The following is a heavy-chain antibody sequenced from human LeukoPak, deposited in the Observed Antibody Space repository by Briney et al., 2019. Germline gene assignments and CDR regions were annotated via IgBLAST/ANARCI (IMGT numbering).Heavy chain of an antibody. J-gene: IGHJ4*02. V-gene: IGHV4-4*07. D-gene: IGHD3-22*01. Sequence: PSETLSLTCTVSGGSISSYYWSWIRQPAGKGLEWIGRIYTSGSTNYNPSLKSRVTMSVDTSKNQFSLKLSSVTAADTAVYYCARNPPLNSYIRSGPFNYWAREPWSPSPQ. CDR3: ARNPPLNSYIRSGPFNY. CDR2: IYTSGST. CDR1: GGSISSYY.